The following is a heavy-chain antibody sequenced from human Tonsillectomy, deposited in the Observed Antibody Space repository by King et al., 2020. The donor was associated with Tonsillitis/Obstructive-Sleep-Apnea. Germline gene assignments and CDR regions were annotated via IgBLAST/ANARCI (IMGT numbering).Heavy chain of an antibody. CDR1: GGSFIGYY. CDR2: INHSGST. J-gene: IGHJ4*02. D-gene: IGHD5-12*01. V-gene: IGHV4-34*01. CDR3: ASRRSIVATMAH. Sequence: VQLQQWGAGLLKPSETLSLTCAVYGGSFIGYYWSWIRQPPGKGLEWIGEINHSGSTNYNPSLKSRVTISVDTSKNQFSLKLSSVTAADTAVYYCASRRSIVATMAHWGQGTLVTVSS.